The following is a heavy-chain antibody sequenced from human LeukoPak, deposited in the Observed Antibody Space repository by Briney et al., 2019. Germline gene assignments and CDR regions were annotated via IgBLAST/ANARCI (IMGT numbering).Heavy chain of an antibody. CDR2: ISAYNGST. V-gene: IGHV1-18*01. CDR1: GYTFTSYG. D-gene: IGHD1-26*01. Sequence: ASVKVSCKASGYTFTSYGISWVRQAPGQGLEWMGWISAYNGSTNYAQKLQGSVTMTADTSTSTAYMELRSLRSDDTAVYYCARTLDSGTYDTFDYWGQGTLVTVSS. CDR3: ARTLDSGTYDTFDY. J-gene: IGHJ4*02.